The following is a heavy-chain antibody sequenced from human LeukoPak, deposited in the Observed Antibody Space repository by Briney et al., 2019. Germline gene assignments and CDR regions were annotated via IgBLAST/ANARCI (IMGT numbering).Heavy chain of an antibody. V-gene: IGHV1-69*06. D-gene: IGHD2-2*01. CDR3: ATYCSSTSCYWFDP. CDR1: GGTFSSYA. CDR2: IIPIFGTA. Sequence: GASVKVSCKASGGTFSSYAISWVRQAPGQGLEWMGGIIPIFGTANCAQKFQGRVTMTEDTSTDTAYMELSSLRSEDTAVYYCATYCSSTSCYWFDPWGQGTLVTVSS. J-gene: IGHJ5*02.